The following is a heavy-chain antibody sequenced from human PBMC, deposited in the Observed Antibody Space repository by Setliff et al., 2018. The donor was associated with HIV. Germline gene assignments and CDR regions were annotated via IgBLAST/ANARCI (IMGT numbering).Heavy chain of an antibody. CDR3: AHKGLSSGWPYFDY. Sequence: SGPTLVNPTQPLTLTCTFSGFSLRTTGEAVGWLRQPPGKAPEWLALVYWDDDKRYSPSLKNRLAIIKDASKNQVVLTLTNVDPVDSAKYYCAHKGLSSGWPYFDYWGQGTLVTVSS. V-gene: IGHV2-5*02. CDR1: GFSLRTTGEA. CDR2: VYWDDDK. D-gene: IGHD6-19*01. J-gene: IGHJ4*02.